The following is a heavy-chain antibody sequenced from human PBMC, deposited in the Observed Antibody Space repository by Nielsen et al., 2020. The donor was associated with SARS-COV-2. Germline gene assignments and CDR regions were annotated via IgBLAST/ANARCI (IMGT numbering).Heavy chain of an antibody. CDR3: ARGGSGNWNYAKKLDY. V-gene: IGHV4-31*03. D-gene: IGHD1-7*01. Sequence: SETLSLTCTVSGGSISSGGYYWSWIRQHPGKGLEWIGYIYYSGSTYYNPSLKSRVTISVDTSKNQFSLKLSSVTAADTAVYYCARGGSGNWNYAKKLDYWGQGTLVTVSS. CDR2: IYYSGST. J-gene: IGHJ4*02. CDR1: GGSISSGGYY.